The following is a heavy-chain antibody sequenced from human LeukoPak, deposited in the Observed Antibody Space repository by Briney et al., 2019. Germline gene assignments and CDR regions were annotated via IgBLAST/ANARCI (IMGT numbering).Heavy chain of an antibody. CDR2: ISSNGGST. J-gene: IGHJ4*02. D-gene: IGHD3-22*01. V-gene: IGHV3-64*01. Sequence: GGSLRLSCAASGFTFSSYAMHWVRQDPGKGLEYVSAISSNGGSTYYANSVKGRFTISRDNSKNTLYLQMGSLRAEDMAVYYCARCYYDSSGYPTQDYWGQGTLVTVSS. CDR1: GFTFSSYA. CDR3: ARCYYDSSGYPTQDY.